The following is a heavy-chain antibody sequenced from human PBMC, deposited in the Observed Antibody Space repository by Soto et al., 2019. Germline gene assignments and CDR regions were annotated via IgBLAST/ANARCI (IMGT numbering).Heavy chain of an antibody. J-gene: IGHJ2*01. Sequence: PWGSLRLSCAASGFTFSSYWISFCRQAPFKGLEWVANIKQDGSEKYYVDSVKGRFTISRDNAKNSLYLQMNSLRAEDTAVYYCARDHSGWGTHNWYFDLWGRGTLVTVSS. D-gene: IGHD6-19*01. V-gene: IGHV3-7*01. CDR3: ARDHSGWGTHNWYFDL. CDR1: GFTFSSYW. CDR2: IKQDGSEK.